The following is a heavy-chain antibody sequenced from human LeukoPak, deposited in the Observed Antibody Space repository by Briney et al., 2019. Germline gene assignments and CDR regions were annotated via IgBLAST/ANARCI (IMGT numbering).Heavy chain of an antibody. D-gene: IGHD1-26*01. CDR2: IYHSGST. CDR1: GGSISSGGYY. J-gene: IGHJ3*02. Sequence: SETLSLTCTVSGGSISSGGYYWSWIRQPPGKGLEWIGYIYHSGSTYYNPSLKSRVTISVDRSKNQFSLKLSSVTAADTAVYYCARDGRIVGATGGGAFDIWGQGTMVTVSS. V-gene: IGHV4-30-2*01. CDR3: ARDGRIVGATGGGAFDI.